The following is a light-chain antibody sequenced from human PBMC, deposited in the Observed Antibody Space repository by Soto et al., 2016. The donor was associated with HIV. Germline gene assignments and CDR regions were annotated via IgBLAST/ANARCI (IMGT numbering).Light chain of an antibody. Sequence: SYELTRPPSVSVSPGQTARITCSGDALPKQYAYWYQQKPGQAPVLVIYRDIERPSGIPERFSGSSSGTTVTLTISGVQAEDDADYYCQSADSSGTYRVFGGGTKLTVL. J-gene: IGLJ3*02. V-gene: IGLV3-25*03. CDR3: QSADSSGTYRV. CDR2: RDI. CDR1: ALPKQY.